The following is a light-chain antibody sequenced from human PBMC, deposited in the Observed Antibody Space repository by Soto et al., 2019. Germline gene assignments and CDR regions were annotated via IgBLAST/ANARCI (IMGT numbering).Light chain of an antibody. CDR2: GAS. V-gene: IGKV3-20*01. Sequence: ETVLTQSPGTLYFSPGEIATLSFRASQSVGNSHVAWYQQRRGLPPRLLIYGASNRATGIPDRFSGSGSGADFTLTISRLEPEDFAVYFCHQYGNSPPGTFGQGTRLEIK. CDR3: HQYGNSPPGT. CDR1: QSVGNSH. J-gene: IGKJ5*01.